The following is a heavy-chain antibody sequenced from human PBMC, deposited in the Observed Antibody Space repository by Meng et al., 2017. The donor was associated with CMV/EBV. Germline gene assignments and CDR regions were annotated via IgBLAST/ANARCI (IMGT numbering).Heavy chain of an antibody. J-gene: IGHJ6*02. CDR3: ARDVVSDIVVVPAAILGDYYYGMDV. Sequence: ASVKVSCKASGYTFTSYGISWVRQAPGQGLEWMGWISAYNGNTNYAQKLQGRVTMTTDTSTSTAYMELRSLRSDDTAVYYCARDVVSDIVVVPAAILGDYYYGMDVWGQGTTVTVSS. D-gene: IGHD2-2*01. CDR2: ISAYNGNT. V-gene: IGHV1-18*01. CDR1: GYTFTSYG.